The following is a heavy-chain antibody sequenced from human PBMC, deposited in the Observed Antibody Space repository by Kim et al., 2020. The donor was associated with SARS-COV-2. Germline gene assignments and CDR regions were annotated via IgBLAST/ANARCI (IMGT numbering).Heavy chain of an antibody. CDR2: IDPSDSYT. D-gene: IGHD1-26*01. CDR3: ARLGIVGATTDNWFDP. CDR1: GYSFTSYW. Sequence: GESLKISCKGSGYSFTSYWISWVRQMPGKGLEWMGRIDPSDSYTNYSPSFQGHVTISADKSISTAYLQWSSLKASDTAMYYCARLGIVGATTDNWFDPWGQGTLVTVSS. V-gene: IGHV5-10-1*01. J-gene: IGHJ5*02.